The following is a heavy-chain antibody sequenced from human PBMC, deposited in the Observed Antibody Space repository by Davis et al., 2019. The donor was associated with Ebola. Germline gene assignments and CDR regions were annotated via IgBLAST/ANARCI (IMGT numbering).Heavy chain of an antibody. CDR3: ARDRVNSAAPTGYFDL. J-gene: IGHJ2*01. V-gene: IGHV4-31*03. CDR1: GGSISSGGYY. D-gene: IGHD6-6*01. CDR2: IYYSGST. Sequence: PSETLSLTCTVSGGSISSGGYYWSWIRQHPGKGLEWIGYIYYSGSTYYNPSLKSRVTISVDTSKNQFSLKLSSVTAADTAVYYCARDRVNSAAPTGYFDLWGRGTLVTVSS.